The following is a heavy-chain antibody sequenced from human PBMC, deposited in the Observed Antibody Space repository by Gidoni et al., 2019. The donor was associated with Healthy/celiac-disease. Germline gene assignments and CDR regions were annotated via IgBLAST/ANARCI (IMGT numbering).Heavy chain of an antibody. CDR3: AKSPTYYDILTGYKSSYYFDY. CDR1: GFTFSSYA. D-gene: IGHD3-9*01. Sequence: EVQLLESGGGLVQPGGSLRLSCAASGFTFSSYAMSWFRQAPGKGLEWVSAISGSGGSTYYADSVKGRFTISRDNSKNTLYLQMNSLRAEDTAVYYCAKSPTYYDILTGYKSSYYFDYWGQGTLVTVSS. CDR2: ISGSGGST. J-gene: IGHJ4*02. V-gene: IGHV3-23*01.